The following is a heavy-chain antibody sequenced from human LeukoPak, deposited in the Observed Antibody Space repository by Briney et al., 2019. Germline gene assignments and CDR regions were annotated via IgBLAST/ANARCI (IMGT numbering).Heavy chain of an antibody. CDR1: GGSFSGYY. V-gene: IGHV4-34*01. J-gene: IGHJ6*03. Sequence: SETLSLTCAIYGGSFSGYYWSWIRQPPGKGLEWIGEINHSGSTNYNPSLKSRVTISVDTSKNQFSLKLSSVTAADTAVYYCARGVVVPAAIGYYYYYMDVWGKGTTVTVSS. D-gene: IGHD2-2*01. CDR2: INHSGST. CDR3: ARGVVVPAAIGYYYYYMDV.